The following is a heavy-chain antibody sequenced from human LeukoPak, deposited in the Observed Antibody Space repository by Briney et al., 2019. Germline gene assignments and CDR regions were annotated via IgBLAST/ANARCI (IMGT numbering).Heavy chain of an antibody. CDR2: IRSDGSNK. J-gene: IGHJ5*02. CDR3: ARDPLDSSGLMNWFDP. D-gene: IGHD3-22*01. V-gene: IGHV3-30*02. Sequence: PGGSLRLSCAASGFTFSYYGIHWVRQAPGKGLEWVTFIRSDGSNKYYADSVKGRFTISRDNSKNTLYLQMNSLRTEDTAVYYCARDPLDSSGLMNWFDPWGQGTLVTVSS. CDR1: GFTFSYYG.